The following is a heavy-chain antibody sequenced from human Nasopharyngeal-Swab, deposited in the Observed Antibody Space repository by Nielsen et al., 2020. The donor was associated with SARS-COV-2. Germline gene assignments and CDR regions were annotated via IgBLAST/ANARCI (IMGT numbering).Heavy chain of an antibody. J-gene: IGHJ6*02. CDR3: ARFLDKVDYTYVMDV. D-gene: IGHD4-11*01. V-gene: IGHV3-21*01. CDR2: ISSSSSYI. Sequence: IRQPPGKGLEWVSSISSSSSYIYYADSVKGRFTISRDNAKNSLYLQMNSLRAEDTAVYYCARFLDKVDYTYVMDVWGQGTTVTVSS.